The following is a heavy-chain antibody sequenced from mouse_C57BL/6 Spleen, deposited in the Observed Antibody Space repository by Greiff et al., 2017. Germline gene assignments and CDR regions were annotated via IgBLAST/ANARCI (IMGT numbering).Heavy chain of an antibody. CDR3: ARWGYYGSSWGDY. Sequence: QVQLQQPGAELVRPGSSVKLSCKASGYTFTSYWMHWVKQRRIKGLEWIGNIDPSDSETHYNQKFKDKATLTVDKSYSTAYMQLSSLTAEASAVYYCARWGYYGSSWGDYWGQGTTLTVSS. CDR2: IDPSDSET. CDR1: GYTFTSYW. V-gene: IGHV1-52*01. J-gene: IGHJ2*01. D-gene: IGHD1-1*01.